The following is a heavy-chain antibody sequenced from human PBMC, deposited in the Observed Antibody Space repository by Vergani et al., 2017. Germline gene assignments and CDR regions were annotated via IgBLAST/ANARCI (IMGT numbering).Heavy chain of an antibody. CDR2: IYYTGSA. V-gene: IGHV4-59*01. Sequence: QVQLQESGPGLVKPSETLALTCTVSGGSISGDYWSWIRQSPGMGLEWIGYIYYTGSANYKPSLKSPVSISIDTSKNQFSLKLNSVTAADTAVYYCAKSRYCISTTCTWGQGTLVTVSS. CDR3: AKSRYCISTTCT. D-gene: IGHD2-2*01. J-gene: IGHJ4*02. CDR1: GGSISGDY.